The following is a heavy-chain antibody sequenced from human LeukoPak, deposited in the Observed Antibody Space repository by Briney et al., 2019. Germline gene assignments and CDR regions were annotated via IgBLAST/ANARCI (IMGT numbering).Heavy chain of an antibody. Sequence: ASVKVSCKASGATFNTDAINWVRQAPGQGLQWMGRIIPILTTTYAPLFEGRLTITADKTTNTAYMQLRSLTSDDTATYFCVRHPTSFDWFRDWGQGTLVTVSS. CDR3: VRHPTSFDWFRD. D-gene: IGHD3-9*01. J-gene: IGHJ4*02. CDR1: GATFNTDA. V-gene: IGHV1-69*04. CDR2: IIPILTT.